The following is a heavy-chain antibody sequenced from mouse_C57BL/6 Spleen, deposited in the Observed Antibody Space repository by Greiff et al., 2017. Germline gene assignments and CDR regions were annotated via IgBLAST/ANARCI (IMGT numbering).Heavy chain of an antibody. CDR3: ARLYSNYEGGAMDY. Sequence: EVKLMESGGGLVQPGESLKLSCESNEYEFPSHDMSWVRKTPEKRLELVAAINSDGGSTYYPDTMERRFIISRDNTKKTLYLQMSSLRSEDTALYYCARLYSNYEGGAMDYWGQGTSVTVSS. V-gene: IGHV5-2*01. CDR2: INSDGGST. CDR1: EYEFPSHD. D-gene: IGHD2-5*01. J-gene: IGHJ4*01.